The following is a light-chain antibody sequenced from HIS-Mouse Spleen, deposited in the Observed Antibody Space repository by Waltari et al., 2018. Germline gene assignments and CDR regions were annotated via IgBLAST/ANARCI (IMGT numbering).Light chain of an antibody. CDR1: ALPTKS. J-gene: IGLJ2*01. CDR3: YSTDSSGNHRV. Sequence: SYGLTQPPSVSVSPGQTARITCSGDALPTKSAYLSQQKSGQAPVLVTYEDSKRPSGIPERFSGSSSGTMATLTISGAQVEDEADYYCYSTDSSGNHRVFGGGTKLTVL. V-gene: IGLV3-10*01. CDR2: EDS.